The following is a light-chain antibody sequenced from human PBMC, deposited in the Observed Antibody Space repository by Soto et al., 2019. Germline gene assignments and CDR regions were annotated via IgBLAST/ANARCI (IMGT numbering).Light chain of an antibody. Sequence: EIVMTQSPATLSVSPGERATLSCRASQSVSGNLAWYQQKLGQAPRLLIYGASTRATGVPARFSGSGSGTEFTLTIGSLQSEDFAVYFCQQYNYWPKTFGQGTKVDIK. CDR2: GAS. V-gene: IGKV3-15*01. CDR3: QQYNYWPKT. J-gene: IGKJ1*01. CDR1: QSVSGN.